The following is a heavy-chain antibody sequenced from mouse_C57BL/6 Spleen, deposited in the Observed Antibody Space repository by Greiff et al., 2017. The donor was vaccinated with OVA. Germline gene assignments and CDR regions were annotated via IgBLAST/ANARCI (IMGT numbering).Heavy chain of an antibody. D-gene: IGHD2-5*01. CDR3: ARDYSNPWYFDV. V-gene: IGHV1-72*01. CDR2: IDTNSGGT. Sequence: VQLQQPGAELVKPGASVKLSCKASGYTFTSYWMHWVKQRPGRGLEWIGRIDTNSGGTKYNEKFKSKATLTVDKPSSTAYMQLSSLTSDDSAVYYCARDYSNPWYFDVWGTGTTVTGSS. J-gene: IGHJ1*03. CDR1: GYTFTSYW.